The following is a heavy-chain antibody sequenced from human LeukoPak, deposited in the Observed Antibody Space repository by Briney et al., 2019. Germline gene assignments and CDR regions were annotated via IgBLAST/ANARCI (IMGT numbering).Heavy chain of an antibody. Sequence: GGSLRLSCAASGFTFSSYGMHWVRQAPGKGLEWVAVISYDGSNKYYADSVKGRFTISRDNSKNTLHLQMNSLRAEDTAVYYCAKGGGLYCSGGSCYSNYFDYWGQGTLVTVSS. CDR2: ISYDGSNK. V-gene: IGHV3-30*18. D-gene: IGHD2-15*01. J-gene: IGHJ4*02. CDR3: AKGGGLYCSGGSCYSNYFDY. CDR1: GFTFSSYG.